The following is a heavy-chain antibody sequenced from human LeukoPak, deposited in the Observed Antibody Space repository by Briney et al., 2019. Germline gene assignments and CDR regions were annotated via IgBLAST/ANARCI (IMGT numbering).Heavy chain of an antibody. D-gene: IGHD3-16*02. V-gene: IGHV1-24*01. CDR2: VGHEDGTT. Sequence: GASVKVSCKVSGSTLSKISIDWVRQAPGKGPEWMGSVGHEDGTTIHAQKFQGRFNVTVDTATDTAYMEMSSLMSEDTAIYYCATGAIVFDYWGQGTLVPVCS. CDR1: GSTLSKIS. CDR3: ATGAIVFDY. J-gene: IGHJ4*02.